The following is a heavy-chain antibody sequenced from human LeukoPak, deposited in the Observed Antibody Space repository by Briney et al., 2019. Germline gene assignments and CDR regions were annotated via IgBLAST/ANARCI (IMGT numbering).Heavy chain of an antibody. J-gene: IGHJ4*02. CDR1: GYSFTNYW. CDR2: INPSDSDT. Sequence: GESLQISCKGSGYSFTNYWIAWVRQMPGRGLEWMVIINPSDSDTRYSPSFQGQVTISADKSISTAYLQWSSLKASDSAMYYCARAWNFDYWGQGTLVTVSS. CDR3: ARAWNFDY. V-gene: IGHV5-51*01. D-gene: IGHD1-1*01.